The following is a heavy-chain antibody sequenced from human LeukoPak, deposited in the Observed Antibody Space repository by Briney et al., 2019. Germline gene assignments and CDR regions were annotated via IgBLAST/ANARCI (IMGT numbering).Heavy chain of an antibody. CDR3: ANTRFKNLFDAFDI. Sequence: GESLKISCKASENSFTTSWIGWVRQMPGRGLEWMGIIYPGDSDTRYSPSFQGQVTISADKSISTAYLQWSSLKASDTAMYYCANTRFKNLFDAFDIWGQGTMVTVSS. CDR2: IYPGDSDT. V-gene: IGHV5-51*01. CDR1: ENSFTTSW. J-gene: IGHJ3*02. D-gene: IGHD1-14*01.